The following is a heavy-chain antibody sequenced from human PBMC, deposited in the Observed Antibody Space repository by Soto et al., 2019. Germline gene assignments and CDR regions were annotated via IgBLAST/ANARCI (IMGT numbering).Heavy chain of an antibody. V-gene: IGHV4-38-2*02. CDR1: GSSISSGSY. Sequence: CAVSGSSISSGSYWGWIRQPPGKGLEWIGSIYHSGSTYYNPSLKSRVSIPVDTSKNQFSLKLTSVTAADTAVYYCARDKYYYDTSGYRNFDYWGQGTLVTVLL. CDR3: ARDKYYYDTSGYRNFDY. CDR2: IYHSGST. J-gene: IGHJ4*02. D-gene: IGHD3-22*01.